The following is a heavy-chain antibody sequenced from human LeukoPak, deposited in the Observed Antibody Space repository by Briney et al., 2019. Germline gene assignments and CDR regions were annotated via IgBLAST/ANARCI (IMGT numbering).Heavy chain of an antibody. CDR3: ARHRRLKGSSWYLDY. CDR2: IYHSGST. Sequence: SETLSLTCAVSGGSISSSNWWSWVRPPPGKGLEWIGEIYHSGSTNYNPSLKSRVTISVDTSKNQFSLKLSSVTAADTAVYYCARHRRLKGSSWYLDYWGQGTLVTVSS. J-gene: IGHJ4*02. V-gene: IGHV4-4*02. CDR1: GGSISSSNW. D-gene: IGHD6-13*01.